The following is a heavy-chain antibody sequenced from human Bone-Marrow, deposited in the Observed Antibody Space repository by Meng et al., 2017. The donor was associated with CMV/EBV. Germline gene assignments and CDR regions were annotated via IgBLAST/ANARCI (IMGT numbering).Heavy chain of an antibody. D-gene: IGHD1-14*01. V-gene: IGHV1-18*01. J-gene: IGHJ4*02. CDR3: ARDPGTVRYDNCDY. CDR1: GYTISSYS. Sequence: ASGYTISSYSISWVRQAPGQGLEWMGWINAYNGNTNEEQKLQGRVTMTTDTSTSTAYMELRSLRSDDTAVYYCARDPGTVRYDNCDYWGQGTLVTVSS. CDR2: INAYNGNT.